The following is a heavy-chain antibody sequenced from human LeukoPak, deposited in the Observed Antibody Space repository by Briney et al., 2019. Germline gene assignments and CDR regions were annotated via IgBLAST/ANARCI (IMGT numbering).Heavy chain of an antibody. CDR3: ARSDYYGSGSYGFDP. J-gene: IGHJ5*02. D-gene: IGHD3-10*01. V-gene: IGHV1-2*02. Sequence: ASVKVSCKASGYTFTGYYMHWVRQAPGQGLEWMGWINPSSGGTNYAQKFQGRVTMTRDTSISTAYMELSRLRSDDTAVYYCARSDYYGSGSYGFDPWGQGTLVTVSS. CDR1: GYTFTGYY. CDR2: INPSSGGT.